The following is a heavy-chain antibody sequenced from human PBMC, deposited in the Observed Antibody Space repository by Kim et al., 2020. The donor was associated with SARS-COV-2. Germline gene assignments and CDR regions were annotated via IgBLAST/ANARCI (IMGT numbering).Heavy chain of an antibody. D-gene: IGHD6-25*01. CDR3: ARSATDV. CDR2: STV. J-gene: IGHJ6*02. V-gene: IGHV3-48*02. Sequence: STVYYEDSVKGLFTISRDNAKNSLDLQMNSLRDEDTAVYYCARSATDVWGQGTTVTVSS.